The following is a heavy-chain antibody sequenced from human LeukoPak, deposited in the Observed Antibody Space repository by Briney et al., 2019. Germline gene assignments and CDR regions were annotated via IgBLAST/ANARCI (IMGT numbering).Heavy chain of an antibody. CDR1: GSTFSSFA. CDR3: ARDYGSGWYDY. CDR2: ISGAGDRT. V-gene: IGHV3-23*01. D-gene: IGHD6-19*01. J-gene: IGHJ4*02. Sequence: GGSRRLSCAACGSTFSSFALKWVREAAGGGLGGVLIISGAGDRTNNADSVKGRYTISTDKTKTTLRLQQNSLRAENTAVYYSARDYGSGWYDYWGQGTLVTVSS.